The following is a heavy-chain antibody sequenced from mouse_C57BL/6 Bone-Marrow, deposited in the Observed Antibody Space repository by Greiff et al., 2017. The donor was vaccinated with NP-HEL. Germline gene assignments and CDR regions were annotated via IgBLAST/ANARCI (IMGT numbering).Heavy chain of an antibody. D-gene: IGHD1-1*01. CDR2: IHPNSGST. CDR3: ARSPYGSSYRYFDV. J-gene: IGHJ1*03. Sequence: VQLQQPGAELVKPGASVKLSCKASGYTFTSYWMHWVKQRPGQGLEWIGMIHPNSGSTNYNEKFKSKATLTVDKSSSTAYMQLSSLTSEDSAVYYCARSPYGSSYRYFDVWGTGTTVTVSS. CDR1: GYTFTSYW. V-gene: IGHV1-64*01.